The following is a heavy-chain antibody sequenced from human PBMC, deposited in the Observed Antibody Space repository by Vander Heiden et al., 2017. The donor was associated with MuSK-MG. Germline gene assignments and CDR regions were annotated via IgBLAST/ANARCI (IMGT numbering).Heavy chain of an antibody. J-gene: IGHJ6*02. Sequence: QVQLHESGPGLVMPSQTLFLTCTVSGGSISRGGYYWSWIRQHPGKGLEWIGYIYYSGSTYYNPSLKSRVTISVDTSKNQFSLKLRSVTAADTAVYYCATGGSTSVGDGMDVWGQGTTVTVSS. V-gene: IGHV4-31*03. D-gene: IGHD2-2*01. CDR2: IYYSGST. CDR3: ATGGSTSVGDGMDV. CDR1: GGSISRGGYY.